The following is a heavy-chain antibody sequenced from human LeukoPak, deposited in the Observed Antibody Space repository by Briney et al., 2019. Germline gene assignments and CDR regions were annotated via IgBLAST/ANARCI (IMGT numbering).Heavy chain of an antibody. CDR3: ARPKGSGSYYPNY. D-gene: IGHD3-10*01. CDR1: GYTFTNYY. CDR2: INPSGGGT. Sequence: ASVKVSCKASGYTFTNYYMHWVRQAPGQGLEWMGIINPSGGGTSYAQKFQGRLTMTRDTSISTAYMELSRLRSDDTAVYYCARPKGSGSYYPNYWGQGTLVTVSS. J-gene: IGHJ4*02. V-gene: IGHV1-46*01.